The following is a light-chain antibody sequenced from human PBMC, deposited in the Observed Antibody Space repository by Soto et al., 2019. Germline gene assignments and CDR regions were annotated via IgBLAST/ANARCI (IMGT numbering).Light chain of an antibody. V-gene: IGKV3-20*01. CDR2: GAS. CDR3: QQYNSFIWT. CDR1: QSVTSSY. J-gene: IGKJ1*01. Sequence: EIVLTQSPGTLSLSPGERATLSCRASQSVTSSYLAWYQHKPGQSPRLLIYGASTRATGIPARISGSGSGTDFTLTITSLQSEDFATYYCQQYNSFIWTFGQGTKVDI.